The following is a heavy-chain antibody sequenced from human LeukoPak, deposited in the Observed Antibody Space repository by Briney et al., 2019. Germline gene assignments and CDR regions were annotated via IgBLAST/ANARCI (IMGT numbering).Heavy chain of an antibody. Sequence: PSETLSLTCAVYGGSFRGYYWSWIRQPPGKGLEWIGEINHSGSTNYNPSRKSRVTISVDTSKNQFSLKLSSVTAADTAVYYCARVGYYYGSGEANWFDPWGQGTLVTVSS. CDR1: GGSFRGYY. CDR3: ARVGYYYGSGEANWFDP. CDR2: INHSGST. V-gene: IGHV4-34*01. D-gene: IGHD3-10*01. J-gene: IGHJ5*02.